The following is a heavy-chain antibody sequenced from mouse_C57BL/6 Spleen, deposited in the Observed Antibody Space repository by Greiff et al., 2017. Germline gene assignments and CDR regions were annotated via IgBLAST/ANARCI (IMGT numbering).Heavy chain of an antibody. J-gene: IGHJ3*01. CDR2: IYPGDGDT. V-gene: IGHV1-82*01. CDR3: ARPWAY. Sequence: QVQLQQSGPELVKPGASVKISCKASGYAFSSSWMNWVKQRPGKGLEWIGRIYPGDGDTNYNGKFKGKATLTVDKSSSTAYMQLSSLTSEDSAVYYCARPWAYWGQGTLVTVSA. CDR1: GYAFSSSW.